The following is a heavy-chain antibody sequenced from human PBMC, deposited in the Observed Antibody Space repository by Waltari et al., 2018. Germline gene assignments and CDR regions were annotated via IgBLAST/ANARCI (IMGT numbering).Heavy chain of an antibody. CDR1: GSYMSSFF. J-gene: IGHJ6*03. CDR3: ARDRPLRYFDWLPKDHYLDV. Sequence: QVQLQESGPGLVKASETLSLTCSVSGSYMSSFFWSWFRQAPGKGLQWIASISYSGTTSDHPSLKNRVTISIDTHKNQFSVRLASVTAADTAVYFCARDRPLRYFDWLPKDHYLDVWGKGTTVIVSS. D-gene: IGHD3-9*01. V-gene: IGHV4-59*01. CDR2: ISYSGTT.